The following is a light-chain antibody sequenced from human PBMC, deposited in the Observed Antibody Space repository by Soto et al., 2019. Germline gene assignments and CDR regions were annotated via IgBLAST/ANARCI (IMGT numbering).Light chain of an antibody. Sequence: EIVLTQSPGALSLSPGERATLSCRASQSISSSYLAWYRQKPGQSPGLLIYGASSRANGIPDRFSGSGSGTDFTLTINRLEPEDFAVYYCQQYDRSPRTFGQGTKVDIK. V-gene: IGKV3-20*01. CDR1: QSISSSY. J-gene: IGKJ1*01. CDR2: GAS. CDR3: QQYDRSPRT.